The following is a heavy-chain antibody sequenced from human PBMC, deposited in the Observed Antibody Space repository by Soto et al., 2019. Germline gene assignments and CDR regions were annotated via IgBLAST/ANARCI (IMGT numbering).Heavy chain of an antibody. CDR1: GFIFSDYQ. Sequence: GGSLRLSCATSGFIFSDYQMAWVRQPPGKGLEWVSHISSGSTYTDYADSVQGRFTISRDNTRDSLSLQMSSLTVDDTGVYFCARGARDGHSYPFDFWGQGILVTVSS. CDR3: ARGARDGHSYPFDF. J-gene: IGHJ4*02. CDR2: ISSGSTYT. D-gene: IGHD3-16*02. V-gene: IGHV3-11*05.